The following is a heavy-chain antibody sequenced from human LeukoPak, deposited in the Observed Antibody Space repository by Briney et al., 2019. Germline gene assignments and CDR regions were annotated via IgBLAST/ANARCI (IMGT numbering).Heavy chain of an antibody. CDR1: GGTFNNYV. CDR3: ARLSSSWYRDY. CDR2: IIPIFGTA. V-gene: IGHV1-69*06. Sequence: SVKVSCKASGGTFNNYVISWVRQAPGQGLEWMGRIIPIFGTANYAQKFQGRATITADKSTSTAYMELSSLRSEDTAVYYCARLSSSWYRDYWGQGTLVTVSS. D-gene: IGHD6-13*01. J-gene: IGHJ4*02.